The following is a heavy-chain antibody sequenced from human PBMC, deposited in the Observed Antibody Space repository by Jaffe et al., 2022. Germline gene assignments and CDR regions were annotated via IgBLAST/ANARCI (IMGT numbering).Heavy chain of an antibody. J-gene: IGHJ4*02. CDR2: IYHSGST. CDR3: ASQMPHVLAMVRGADYYFDY. D-gene: IGHD3-10*01. CDR1: GGSISSSNW. Sequence: QVQLQESGPGLVKPSGTLSLTCAVSGGSISSSNWWSWIRQPPGKGLEWIGEIYHSGSTNYNPSLKSRVTISVDKSKNQFSLKLSSVTAADTAVYYCASQMPHVLAMVRGADYYFDYWGQGTLVTVSS. V-gene: IGHV4-4*02.